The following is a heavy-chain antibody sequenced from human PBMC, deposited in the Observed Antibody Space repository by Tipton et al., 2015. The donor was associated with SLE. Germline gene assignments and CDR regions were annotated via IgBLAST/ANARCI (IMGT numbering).Heavy chain of an antibody. J-gene: IGHJ4*02. V-gene: IGHV5-51*03. CDR2: IHPADSHT. Sequence: QSGAEVKKPGESLKISCKGSGYSFASYWIGWVRQMPGKGLEWMGSIHPADSHTRYSPSFQGQVTISADKSITTAFLQWSSLKASDTAIYYCARLGGTYPPPHYLDYWGQGALVSVSS. CDR3: ARLGGTYPPPHYLDY. CDR1: GYSFASYW. D-gene: IGHD1-26*01.